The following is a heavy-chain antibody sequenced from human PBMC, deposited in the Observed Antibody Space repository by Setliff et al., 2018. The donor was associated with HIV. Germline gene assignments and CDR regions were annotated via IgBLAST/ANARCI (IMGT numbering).Heavy chain of an antibody. CDR2: IYYSGNT. V-gene: IGHV4-39*01. J-gene: IGHJ3*02. CDR1: GGSISTSSYY. CDR3: ARHGGITGTTDAFDI. D-gene: IGHD1-7*01. Sequence: SETLSLTCTVSGGSISTSSYYWGWIRQPPGKGLEWIGSIYYSGNTYCKPSLKSRITISVDTSKNQFSLKLSSVTAADTAVYYCARHGGITGTTDAFDIWGQGQWSPSPQ.